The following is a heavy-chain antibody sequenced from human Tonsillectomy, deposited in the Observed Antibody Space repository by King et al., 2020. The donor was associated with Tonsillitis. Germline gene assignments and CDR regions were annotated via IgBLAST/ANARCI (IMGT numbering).Heavy chain of an antibody. CDR1: GFTFSSYG. J-gene: IGHJ3*02. CDR3: ARPYYYDSSGYYKTPYAFDI. D-gene: IGHD3-22*01. CDR2: ISYDGSNK. V-gene: IGHV3-30*03. Sequence: VQLVESGGGVVQPGRSLRLSCAASGFTFSSYGMHWVRQAPGKGLEWVAVISYDGSNKYYADSVKGRFTISRDNSKNTLYLQMNSLRAEDTAVYYCARPYYYDSSGYYKTPYAFDIWGQGTMVTVSS.